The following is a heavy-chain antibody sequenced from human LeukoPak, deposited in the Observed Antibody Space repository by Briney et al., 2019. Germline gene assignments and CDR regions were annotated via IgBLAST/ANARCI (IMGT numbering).Heavy chain of an antibody. D-gene: IGHD5-18*01. V-gene: IGHV3-66*01. CDR3: ARDSGYSYGSFDY. CDR1: GFTVSSSY. Sequence: GGSLRLSCAASGFTVSSSYMNWVRQAPGKGLEWGSVVYTGGATYFSDSVKGRFTISRDNSENTLYLNMNSLRAEDTAVYYCARDSGYSYGSFDYWGQGTLVTVSS. CDR2: VYTGGAT. J-gene: IGHJ4*02.